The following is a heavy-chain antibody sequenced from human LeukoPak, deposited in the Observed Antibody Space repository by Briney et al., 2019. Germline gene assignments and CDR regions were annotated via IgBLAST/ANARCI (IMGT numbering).Heavy chain of an antibody. D-gene: IGHD5-12*01. CDR1: GFSFRSCA. CDR3: ARVWLRDYMDV. J-gene: IGHJ6*03. V-gene: IGHV3-23*01. CDR2: ITADGGST. Sequence: PGGSLRLSCAVSGFSFRSCAMNWVRQAPGKGLEWVSAITADGGSTHYTTSVKGRFIISRDTPKNTLSLQMNNLRAEDTAVYFCARVWLRDYMDVWGEGTTVSVSS.